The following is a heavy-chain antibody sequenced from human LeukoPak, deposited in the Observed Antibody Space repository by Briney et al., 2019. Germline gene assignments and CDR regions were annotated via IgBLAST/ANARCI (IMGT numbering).Heavy chain of an antibody. V-gene: IGHV4-39*01. CDR1: GGSVSNNNYY. D-gene: IGHD4-17*01. J-gene: IGHJ2*01. Sequence: SETLSLTCTVSGGSVSNNNYYWTWLRQPPGMGLQWIGTVFYSGTTYYNPSPKSRATTSADTSKNQFSLKLSSVTVADMAVYYCARLARSTRDYSWHFDLWGRGTLVTVSS. CDR3: ARLARSTRDYSWHFDL. CDR2: VFYSGTT.